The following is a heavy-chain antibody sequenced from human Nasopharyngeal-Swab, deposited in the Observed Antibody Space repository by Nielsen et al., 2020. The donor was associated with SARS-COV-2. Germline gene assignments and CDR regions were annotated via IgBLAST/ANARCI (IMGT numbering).Heavy chain of an antibody. CDR1: GFTFSNYA. CDR2: ISGSGGST. J-gene: IGHJ4*02. CDR3: AKLPHGTYYDYFDY. V-gene: IGHV3-23*01. D-gene: IGHD1-26*01. Sequence: GESLKISCAASGFTFSNYAMNWVRQVPGKGLEWVSAISGSGGSTYYADSVKGRFTISRDNSKNTLYLQMNSLRAEDTAIHYCAKLPHGTYYDYFDYWGQGTLVTVSS.